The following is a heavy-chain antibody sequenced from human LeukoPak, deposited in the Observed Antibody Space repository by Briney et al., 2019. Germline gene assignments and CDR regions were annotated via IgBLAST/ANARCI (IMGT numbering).Heavy chain of an antibody. CDR1: GGSISSSSYY. Sequence: SETLSLTCTVSGGSISSSSYYWSWIRQPPGKGLEWIGEINHSGSTNYNPSLKSRVSISVDTSKNQFSLKLSSVTAADTAVHYCARGYWSGFDAFDIWGQGTMVTVSS. CDR2: INHSGST. D-gene: IGHD2-8*02. J-gene: IGHJ3*02. V-gene: IGHV4-39*07. CDR3: ARGYWSGFDAFDI.